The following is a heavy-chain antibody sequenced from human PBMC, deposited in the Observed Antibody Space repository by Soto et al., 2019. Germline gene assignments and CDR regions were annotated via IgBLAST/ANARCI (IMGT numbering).Heavy chain of an antibody. CDR1: GGSISSGGYY. Sequence: SETLSLTCTVSGGSISSGGYYWSWIRQHPGKGLEWIGYIYYSGSTYYNPSLKSRVTISVDTSKNQFSLKLSSVTAADTAVYYCARVLYSSSSTHFDYWGQGTLVTVSS. CDR2: IYYSGST. CDR3: ARVLYSSSSTHFDY. V-gene: IGHV4-31*03. D-gene: IGHD6-6*01. J-gene: IGHJ4*02.